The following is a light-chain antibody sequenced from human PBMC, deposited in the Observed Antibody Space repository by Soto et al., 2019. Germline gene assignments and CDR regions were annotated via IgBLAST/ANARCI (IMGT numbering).Light chain of an antibody. CDR1: QSVSSN. CDR3: QQYNNWPRT. Sequence: EIVMTQSPATLSVFPGERATLSCRASQSVSSNLAWYQQRPGQAPRLLIYGASTRATGIPDRFSGSGSGTEFTLTISSLQSEDFAVYSCQQYNNWPRTFGQGTKLEIK. CDR2: GAS. J-gene: IGKJ2*01. V-gene: IGKV3-15*01.